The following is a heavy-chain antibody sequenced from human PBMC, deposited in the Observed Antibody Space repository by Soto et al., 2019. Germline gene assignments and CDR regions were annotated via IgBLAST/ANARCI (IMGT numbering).Heavy chain of an antibody. CDR3: PKDRGYCGSYAYYFDY. CDR1: GFTFSSYG. Sequence: PGGSLRLSCAASGFTFSSYGMHWVRQAPGKGLEWVAVISYDGSNKYYADSVKGRFTISRDNSKNTLYLQMNSLRAEDTAVYYCPKDRGYCGSYAYYFDYWGQGTLVTVSS. J-gene: IGHJ4*02. D-gene: IGHD1-26*01. CDR2: ISYDGSNK. V-gene: IGHV3-30*18.